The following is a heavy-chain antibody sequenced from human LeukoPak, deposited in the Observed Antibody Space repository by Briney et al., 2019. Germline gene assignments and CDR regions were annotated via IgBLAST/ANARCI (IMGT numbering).Heavy chain of an antibody. D-gene: IGHD3-3*01. CDR1: GFTFGDYA. CDR3: RCDFWSGYYNLDY. CDR2: IRSKAYGGTT. J-gene: IGHJ4*02. Sequence: GGSLRLSCTASGFTFGDYAMSWVRQAPGKGLEGVGFIRSKAYGGTTEYAASVNGRFTISRDDSKSIAYLQMNSLKTEDTAVYYCRCDFWSGYYNLDYWGQGTLVTVSS. V-gene: IGHV3-49*04.